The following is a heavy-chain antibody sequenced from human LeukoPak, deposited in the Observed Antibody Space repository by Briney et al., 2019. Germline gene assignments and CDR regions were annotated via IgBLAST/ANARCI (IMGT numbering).Heavy chain of an antibody. Sequence: ASVKVSCKASGYTFTSYGISWVRQAPGQGLEWMGWISAYNGNTNYAQKLQGRVTITADESTSTAYMELSSLRSEDTAVYYCARGQYSSSSILFDYWGQGTLVTVSS. CDR2: ISAYNGNT. CDR3: ARGQYSSSSILFDY. J-gene: IGHJ4*02. D-gene: IGHD6-6*01. CDR1: GYTFTSYG. V-gene: IGHV1-18*01.